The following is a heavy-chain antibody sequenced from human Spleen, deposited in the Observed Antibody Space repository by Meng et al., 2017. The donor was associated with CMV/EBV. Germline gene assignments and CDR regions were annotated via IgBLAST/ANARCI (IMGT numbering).Heavy chain of an antibody. D-gene: IGHD5-24*01. CDR3: ARDELEMATIPGWYFDY. CDR2: ISYDGSNE. V-gene: IGHV3-30*04. Sequence: FTFRSYAMRWVRQAPGKGLEWVAVISYDGSNEYYADSVKGRFTISRDNSKNTLYVQINSLRAEDTAVYYCARDELEMATIPGWYFDYWGQGTLVTVSS. J-gene: IGHJ4*02. CDR1: FTFRSYA.